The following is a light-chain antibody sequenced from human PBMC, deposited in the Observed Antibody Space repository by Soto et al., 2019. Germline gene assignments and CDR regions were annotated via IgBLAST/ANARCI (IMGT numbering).Light chain of an antibody. V-gene: IGKV1-5*03. Sequence: DIQMTQSPSTLSASVGDRVTITCRASQSINNWLAWYQQKAGKAPKLVIFKASPLESGVPSRFSGSGSGTEFTLSISSLQPDDFASYFCQQYESFPRTFGQGTKVEIK. J-gene: IGKJ1*01. CDR3: QQYESFPRT. CDR2: KAS. CDR1: QSINNW.